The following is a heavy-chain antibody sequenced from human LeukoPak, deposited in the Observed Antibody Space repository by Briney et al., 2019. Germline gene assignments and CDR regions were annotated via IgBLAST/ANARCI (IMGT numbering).Heavy chain of an antibody. V-gene: IGHV4-59*12. CDR1: GVSISSYY. D-gene: IGHD6-13*01. J-gene: IGHJ5*02. Sequence: PSETLSLTCTASGVSISSYYWSWIRQPPGKGLEWIGYIYYSGNTNYNPSLKSRVTISVDTSKNQFSLNLNSLTAADTAVYYCARGFSRNWYVVPWGQGTMVTVSS. CDR2: IYYSGNT. CDR3: ARGFSRNWYVVP.